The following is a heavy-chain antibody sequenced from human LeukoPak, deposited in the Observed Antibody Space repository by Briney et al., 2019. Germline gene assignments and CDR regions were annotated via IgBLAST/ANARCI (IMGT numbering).Heavy chain of an antibody. CDR2: INHSGST. Sequence: PSETLSLTCAVYGGSFSGYYWSWIRQPPGKGLEWIGEINHSGSTYYNPSLKSRVTISVDTSKNQFSLRLSSVTAADTAVYYCARRLDCSSTSCYFRSWRWFDPWGQGTLVTVSS. CDR1: GGSFSGYY. J-gene: IGHJ5*02. V-gene: IGHV4-34*01. D-gene: IGHD2-2*01. CDR3: ARRLDCSSTSCYFRSWRWFDP.